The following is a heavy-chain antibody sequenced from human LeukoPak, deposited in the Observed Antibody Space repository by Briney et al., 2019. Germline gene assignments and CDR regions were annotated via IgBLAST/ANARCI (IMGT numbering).Heavy chain of an antibody. Sequence: GGSLRLSCAASGFTFSSNDMHWVRQGPGKGLEWVSAIDTSGDTYYPGSVKGRFTISRENAKNTLYLQMNSLRVGDTAVYYCARGSTTVAFEIWGQGTMVSVSS. D-gene: IGHD1-26*01. V-gene: IGHV3-13*01. J-gene: IGHJ3*02. CDR3: ARGSTTVAFEI. CDR2: IDTSGDT. CDR1: GFTFSSND.